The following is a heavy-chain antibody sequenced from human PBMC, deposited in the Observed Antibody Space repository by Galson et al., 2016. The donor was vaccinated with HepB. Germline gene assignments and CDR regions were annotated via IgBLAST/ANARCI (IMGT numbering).Heavy chain of an antibody. D-gene: IGHD5-12*01. V-gene: IGHV3-53*01. Sequence: SLRLSCAASGFTVSNNCMTWVRQAPGRGLEWVSGIYSGGNTVYANSVRGRFTISRDSSNNTLYLPMNSLRAEDTAVYYCATHARGYDWGQGTLVTVSS. J-gene: IGHJ4*02. CDR3: ATHARGYD. CDR1: GFTVSNNC. CDR2: IYSGGNT.